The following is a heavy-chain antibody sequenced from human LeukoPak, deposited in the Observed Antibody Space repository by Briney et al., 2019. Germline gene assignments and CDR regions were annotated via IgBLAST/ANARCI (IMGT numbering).Heavy chain of an antibody. CDR1: GYTFTDYT. CDR3: ANPRYDSSGYYYVD. CDR2: INGGSGNT. J-gene: IGHJ4*02. V-gene: IGHV1-3*01. Sequence: ASVKASCKASGYTFTDYTMHWLRQAPGQRLDWMGWINGGSGNTKYSPEFQGRVTITRDTSASTAYMELSSLRSEDTAVHYCANPRYDSSGYYYVDWGQGTLVTVSS. D-gene: IGHD3-22*01.